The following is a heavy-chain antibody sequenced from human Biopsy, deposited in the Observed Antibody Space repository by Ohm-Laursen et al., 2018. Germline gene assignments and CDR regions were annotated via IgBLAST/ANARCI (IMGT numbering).Heavy chain of an antibody. D-gene: IGHD1-26*01. J-gene: IGHJ4*02. CDR3: ARVGAGAPSIDYFDY. Sequence: SDTLSLTCTASGGSIGSFFWSWIRQPPGKGLEWIGYIYYSGSTNYNHSLRSRVTISVDRSKNQFSLELSSVTAADTAVYYCARVGAGAPSIDYFDYWGQGALVTVSS. CDR2: IYYSGST. V-gene: IGHV4-59*07. CDR1: GGSIGSFF.